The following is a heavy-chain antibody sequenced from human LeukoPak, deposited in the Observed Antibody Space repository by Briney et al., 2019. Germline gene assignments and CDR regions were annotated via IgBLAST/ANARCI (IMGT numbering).Heavy chain of an antibody. D-gene: IGHD3-3*01. CDR3: ARGEPYDFWSGYPDY. V-gene: IGHV3-66*02. Sequence: GGSLRLSCAASGFTFSSNYMSWVRQAPGKGLEWVSVIYSGGSTYYADSVKGGFTISRDNSKNTLYLQMNSLRAEDTAVYYCARGEPYDFWSGYPDYWGQGTLVTVSS. CDR1: GFTFSSNY. J-gene: IGHJ4*02. CDR2: IYSGGST.